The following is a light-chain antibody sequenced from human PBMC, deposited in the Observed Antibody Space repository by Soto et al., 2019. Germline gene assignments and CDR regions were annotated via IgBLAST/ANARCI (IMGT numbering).Light chain of an antibody. Sequence: EIVLTQSPGTLSLSPGERATLSCRASQSVGSSYLAWYQQKAGQAPRLLIYGASSRATDIPDRFSGSGSGTDFTLTISRLEPEDFAVYYCQQYGSSPVTFGQGTKVEIK. V-gene: IGKV3-20*01. CDR1: QSVGSSY. CDR3: QQYGSSPVT. CDR2: GAS. J-gene: IGKJ1*01.